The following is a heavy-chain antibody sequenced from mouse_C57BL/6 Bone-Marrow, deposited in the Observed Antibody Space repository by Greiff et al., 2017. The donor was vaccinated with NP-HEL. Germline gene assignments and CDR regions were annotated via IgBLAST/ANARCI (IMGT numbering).Heavy chain of an antibody. J-gene: IGHJ3*01. Sequence: EVMLVESGGGLVQSGRSLRLSCATSGFTFSDFYMEWVRQAPGKGLEWIAASRNKANDYTTEYSASVKGRFIVSRDTSQSILYLQMNALRAEDTAIYYCARDASLAWFAYWGQGTLVTVSA. CDR1: GFTFSDFY. CDR2: SRNKANDYTT. CDR3: ARDASLAWFAY. V-gene: IGHV7-1*01.